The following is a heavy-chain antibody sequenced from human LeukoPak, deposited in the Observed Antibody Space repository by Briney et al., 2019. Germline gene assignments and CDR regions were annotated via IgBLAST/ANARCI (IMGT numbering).Heavy chain of an antibody. CDR3: ARGHDYFDY. CDR1: GGSISSSSYY. CDR2: IYYSGNT. Sequence: SETLSLTWTVSGGSISSSSYYWSWIRQPPGKGLEWIGYIYYSGNTYYNPSLQSRVTISVDTSKNQFSLHLSSVTAADTAVFYCARGHDYFDYWGQGTLVTVSS. V-gene: IGHV4-30-4*08. J-gene: IGHJ4*02.